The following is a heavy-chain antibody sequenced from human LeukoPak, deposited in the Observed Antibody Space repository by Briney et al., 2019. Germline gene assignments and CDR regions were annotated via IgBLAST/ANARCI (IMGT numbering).Heavy chain of an antibody. CDR2: INQGGSDK. J-gene: IGHJ4*02. CDR3: TRDRSRAEDD. D-gene: IGHD1-14*01. Sequence: GGSLRLSCAASGFAFSGHWMSWVRQTPGKGLEWVANINQGGSDKYYVDSVKGRFTISRDNANNLLYLQMNSLRGEDTAVYYCTRDRSRAEDDWGQGTPVTVSS. V-gene: IGHV3-7*01. CDR1: GFAFSGHW.